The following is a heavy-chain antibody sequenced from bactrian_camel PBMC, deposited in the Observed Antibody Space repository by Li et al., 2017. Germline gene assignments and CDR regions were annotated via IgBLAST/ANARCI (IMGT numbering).Heavy chain of an antibody. J-gene: IGHJ4*01. D-gene: IGHD3*01. CDR1: GYSSNTFC. CDR2: IFDRT. V-gene: IGHV3S67*01. Sequence: DVQLVESGGGSVQTGGSLRLSCAASGYSSNTFCMSWFRRVPGLEREGVAAIFDRTYYADSVKGRFTISRDNAKDTLYLQMNSLKIEDTAVYYCALGSSRQATMTARGKGTRSPSP.